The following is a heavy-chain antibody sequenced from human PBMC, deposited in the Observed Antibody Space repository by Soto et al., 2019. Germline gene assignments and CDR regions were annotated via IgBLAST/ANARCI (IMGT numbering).Heavy chain of an antibody. CDR3: ARKREGAYCGGDCLRDAFDI. Sequence: ASVKVSCKASGYTFTGYYMHWVRQAPGQGLEWMGWINPNSGGTNYAQKFQGRVTMTRDTSISTAYMELSRLRSDDTAVYYCARKREGAYCGGDCLRDAFDIWGQGTMVTVSS. D-gene: IGHD2-21*02. J-gene: IGHJ3*02. V-gene: IGHV1-2*02. CDR1: GYTFTGYY. CDR2: INPNSGGT.